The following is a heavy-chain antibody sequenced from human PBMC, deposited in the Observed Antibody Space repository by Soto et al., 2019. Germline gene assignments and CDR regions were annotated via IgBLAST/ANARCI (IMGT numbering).Heavy chain of an antibody. CDR2: IYYSGST. J-gene: IGHJ6*03. V-gene: IGHV4-59*08. D-gene: IGHD1-1*01. CDR3: ARRGFTTGTYYYYYYMDV. CDR1: GVSISSYY. Sequence: SETLSLTWTVSGVSISSYYWIWIRQPPGKGLEWIGYIYYSGSTNYNPSLKSRVTISVDTSKNRFSLKLSSVTAADTAVYYCARRGFTTGTYYYYYYMDVWGKGTTVTVSS.